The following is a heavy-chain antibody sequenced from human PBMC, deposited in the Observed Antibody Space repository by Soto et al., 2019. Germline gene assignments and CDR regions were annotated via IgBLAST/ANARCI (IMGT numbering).Heavy chain of an antibody. J-gene: IGHJ2*01. CDR2: IIPIFGTV. Sequence: QVQLVQSGAEVKKPGSSVKVSCKASGGTFSNYPISWVRQAPGQGLEWMGGIIPIFGTVNYAQKFQGRVTITADESTSTDYMELSSLRSEDTAVYYCARGNHRWLQLWYFDLWGRGTLVTVFS. D-gene: IGHD5-12*01. CDR3: ARGNHRWLQLWYFDL. V-gene: IGHV1-69*12. CDR1: GGTFSNYP.